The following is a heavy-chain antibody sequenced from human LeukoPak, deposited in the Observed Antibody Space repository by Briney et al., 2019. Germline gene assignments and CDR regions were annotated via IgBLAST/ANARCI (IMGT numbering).Heavy chain of an antibody. D-gene: IGHD3-16*01. V-gene: IGHV3-23*01. CDR1: GFIFSDYY. CDR3: VTKLYVSHHTHAFDI. J-gene: IGHJ3*02. Sequence: GGSLRLSCAASGFIFSDYYIDWVRQAPGKGLDWVSAISGSGTTIYYADAVRGRFTISRDNSKNTVYLQMNSLRAEDTALYYCVTKLYVSHHTHAFDICGQGTMVTVSP. CDR2: ISGSGTTI.